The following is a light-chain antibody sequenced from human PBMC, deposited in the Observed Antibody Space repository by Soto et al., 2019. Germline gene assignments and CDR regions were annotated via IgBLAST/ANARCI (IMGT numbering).Light chain of an antibody. CDR2: DVS. CDR1: QSIAAS. CDR3: QQYDYSRT. V-gene: IGKV1-5*01. J-gene: IGKJ1*01. Sequence: DIQMTQSPSALSASVGDTVTITCRASQSIAASLAWYEHKPGEAPKLLIYDVSSLETGVPSRFSGSGSGTEFNLTIRGLQPDDFATYYCQQYDYSRTFGQGTKVDIK.